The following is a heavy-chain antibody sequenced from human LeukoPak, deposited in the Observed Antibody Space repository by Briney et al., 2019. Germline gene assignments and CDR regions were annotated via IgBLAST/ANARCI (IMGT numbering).Heavy chain of an antibody. V-gene: IGHV1-2*02. CDR2: ISPNSGAT. J-gene: IGHJ4*02. CDR1: GYTFTGYY. Sequence: ASVKVSCNASGYTFTGYYMHWARQAPGQGLEWMGWISPNSGATNYAQKFQGRVTMTRDTSISTAYMELSRLRSDDTAVYYCARVTMTTSYYFDYWGQGTLVTVSS. D-gene: IGHD4-17*01. CDR3: ARVTMTTSYYFDY.